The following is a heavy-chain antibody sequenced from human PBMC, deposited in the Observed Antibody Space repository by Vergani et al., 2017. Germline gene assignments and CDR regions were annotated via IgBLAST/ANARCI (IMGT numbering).Heavy chain of an antibody. J-gene: IGHJ3*02. D-gene: IGHD4/OR15-4a*01. V-gene: IGHV1-69*13. CDR3: ASDLEGADAFDI. Sequence: QVKLVQSGAEVKKPGSSVKVSCKASGGTFSSYAISWVRQAPGQGLEWMGRIIPIFGPANYAQKFQGRVTITADESTSTAYMELRSLRSEDTAVYYCASDLEGADAFDIWGQGTMVTVSS. CDR1: GGTFSSYA. CDR2: IIPIFGPA.